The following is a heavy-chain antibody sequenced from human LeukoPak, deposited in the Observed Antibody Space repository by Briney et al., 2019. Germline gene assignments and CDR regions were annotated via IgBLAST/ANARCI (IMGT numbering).Heavy chain of an antibody. D-gene: IGHD3-16*01. Sequence: SQTLALNSAISADTVASTSAAWDCIRQSPSRGLEWLGRTYYRSKWYNDYAVSVKSRITINPDTSKNQFSLQLNSVTPEDMAVYYCARSSLGVVAFDIWGQGTMVTVSS. CDR1: ADTVASTSAA. V-gene: IGHV6-1*01. CDR2: TYYRSKWYN. J-gene: IGHJ3*02. CDR3: ARSSLGVVAFDI.